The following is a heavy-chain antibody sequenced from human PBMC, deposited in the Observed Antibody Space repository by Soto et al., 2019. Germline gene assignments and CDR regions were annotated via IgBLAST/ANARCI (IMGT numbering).Heavy chain of an antibody. CDR2: IFYSGST. CDR1: GDSISSSSYY. V-gene: IGHV4-39*01. Sequence: SETLSLTCTVSGDSISSSSYYWGWIRQSPGKGLEWIGSIFYSGSTYYNPSLRSRVTISVVTSKNQFSLKLSSVTAADTAVYYCARVKPSNGMDVWSQGTTVTVSS. J-gene: IGHJ6*02. CDR3: ARVKPSNGMDV.